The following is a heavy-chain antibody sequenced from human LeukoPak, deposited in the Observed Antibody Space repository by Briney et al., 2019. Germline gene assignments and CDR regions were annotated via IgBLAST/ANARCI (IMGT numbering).Heavy chain of an antibody. CDR3: ARLLDYYDSSGSLLGVFDI. Sequence: GESLKISCKGSGYSFTNYWIGWVRQMPGKGLEWMGITYPGDSDTRYSPSFQGQVTISADKSISTAYLQWSSLTASDTAIYYCARLLDYYDSSGSLLGVFDIWGQGTMVTVSS. CDR2: TYPGDSDT. J-gene: IGHJ3*02. V-gene: IGHV5-51*01. D-gene: IGHD3-22*01. CDR1: GYSFTNYW.